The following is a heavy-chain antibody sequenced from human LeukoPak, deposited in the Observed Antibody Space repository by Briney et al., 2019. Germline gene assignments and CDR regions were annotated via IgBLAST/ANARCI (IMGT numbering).Heavy chain of an antibody. J-gene: IGHJ4*02. CDR1: GYSISSGYY. CDR3: ARGRIAAAGTSFDY. CDR2: IYHSGST. Sequence: SETLSLTCTVSGYSISSGYYWGWIRQPPGKGLEWIGSIYHSGSTYYNPSLKSRVTISVDTSKNQFSLKLSSVTAADTAVYYCARGRIAAAGTSFDYWGQGTLVTVSS. V-gene: IGHV4-38-2*02. D-gene: IGHD6-13*01.